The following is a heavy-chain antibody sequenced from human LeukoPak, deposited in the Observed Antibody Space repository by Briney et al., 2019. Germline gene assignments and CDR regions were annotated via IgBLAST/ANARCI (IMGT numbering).Heavy chain of an antibody. D-gene: IGHD3-22*01. V-gene: IGHV1-2*04. CDR1: GYTFTGYY. J-gene: IGHJ4*02. Sequence: GASVKVSCKTSGYTFTGYYIHWVRQAPGQGLEWMGWINPNSGGTNYAQKFQGWVTMTRDTSISTAYMELSRLRSDDTAVYYCAREMGWYYDSSGCFDYWGQGTLVTVSS. CDR2: INPNSGGT. CDR3: AREMGWYYDSSGCFDY.